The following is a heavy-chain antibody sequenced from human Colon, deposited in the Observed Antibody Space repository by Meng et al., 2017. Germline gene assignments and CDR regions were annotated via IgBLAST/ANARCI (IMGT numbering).Heavy chain of an antibody. V-gene: IGHV4-4*02. CDR1: GGSISSDNW. CDR2: IDLGGTP. CDR3: ARHGGWHFDY. D-gene: IGHD6-19*01. Sequence: QLQLEESGPGLVAPSGTLSLTCAVSGGSISSDNWWSWVRQPPGKGLEWIGQIDLGGTPYYNPSLESRVIMSLDKSKNQLSLRLTSVAAADTAVYYCARHGGWHFDYWGQGALVTVSS. J-gene: IGHJ4*02.